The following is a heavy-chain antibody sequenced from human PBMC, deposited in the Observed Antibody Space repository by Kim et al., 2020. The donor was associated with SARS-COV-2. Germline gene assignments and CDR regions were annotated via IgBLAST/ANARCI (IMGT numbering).Heavy chain of an antibody. J-gene: IGHJ4*02. CDR3: AKDRRDQWLVQIDY. CDR1: GFTFSSYG. V-gene: IGHV3-30*18. CDR2: ISYDGSNK. Sequence: GGSLRLSCAASGFTFSSYGMHWVRQAPGKGLEWVAVISYDGSNKYYADSVKGRFTISRDNSKNTLYLQMNSLRAEDTAVYYCAKDRRDQWLVQIDYWGQG. D-gene: IGHD6-19*01.